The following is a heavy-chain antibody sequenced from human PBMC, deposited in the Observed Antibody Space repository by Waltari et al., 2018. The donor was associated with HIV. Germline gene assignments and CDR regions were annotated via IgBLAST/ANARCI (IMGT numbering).Heavy chain of an antibody. V-gene: IGHV3-9*01. CDR2: ISWRSGNI. CDR1: GFRFDDYA. D-gene: IGHD3-10*02. Sequence: EVQLVESGGDLVQPGGSLRLSCAASGFRFDDYAMHWVRQAPGKGVEWVSGISWRSGNIAYADSVRGRFTISRDNAKNSLYLRMNSLRPDDTGFYYCARGPMYKWFDPWGQGTLVTVSS. J-gene: IGHJ5*02. CDR3: ARGPMYKWFDP.